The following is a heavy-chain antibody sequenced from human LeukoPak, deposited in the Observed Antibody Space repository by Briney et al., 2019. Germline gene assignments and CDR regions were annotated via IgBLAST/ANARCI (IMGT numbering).Heavy chain of an antibody. CDR1: GFTFSSYA. CDR3: AKVYYGSGSKSPMDV. D-gene: IGHD3-10*01. CDR2: ISGSGGST. Sequence: PGGSLRLSCAASGFTFSSYAMSWVRQAPGKGLEWVSAISGSGGSTYYADSVKGRFTISRDNSKNTLYLQMNSLRAEDTAVYYCAKVYYGSGSKSPMDVWGKGTTVTISS. J-gene: IGHJ6*03. V-gene: IGHV3-23*01.